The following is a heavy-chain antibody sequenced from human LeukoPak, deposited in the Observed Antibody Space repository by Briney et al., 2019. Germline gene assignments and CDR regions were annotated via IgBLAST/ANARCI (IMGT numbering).Heavy chain of an antibody. D-gene: IGHD3-22*01. CDR2: ISGSGGST. J-gene: IGHJ3*02. CDR1: GFTFSSYA. V-gene: IGHV3-23*01. Sequence: GGSLRLSCAASGFTFSSYAMSWVRQAPGKGLEWVSAISGSGGSTYYADSVKGRFTISRDNSKNTLYLQMNSLRAEDTAVYYCARRIVTYYYDSSGSIDAFDIWGQGTMVAVSS. CDR3: ARRIVTYYYDSSGSIDAFDI.